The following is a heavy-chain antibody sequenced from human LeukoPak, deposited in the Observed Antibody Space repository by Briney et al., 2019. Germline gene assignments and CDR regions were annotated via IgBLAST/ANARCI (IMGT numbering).Heavy chain of an antibody. CDR2: ISGSGGST. J-gene: IGHJ4*02. CDR3: AKLDRISVAGYGDY. V-gene: IGHV3-23*01. D-gene: IGHD6-19*01. CDR1: GITFSSYA. Sequence: GGSLRLSCAASGITFSSYAMNWVRQAPGKGLECVLGISGSGGSTCYADSVKGRFTISRDNSKNTLYLQMNGLRAEDTAVYYCAKLDRISVAGYGDYWGQGTLVTVSS.